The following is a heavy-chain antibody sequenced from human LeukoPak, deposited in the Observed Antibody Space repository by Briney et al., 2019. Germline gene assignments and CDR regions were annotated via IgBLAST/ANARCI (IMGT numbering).Heavy chain of an antibody. V-gene: IGHV3-33*01. CDR3: ARDWAGGYGDYVGY. D-gene: IGHD4-17*01. CDR2: IWYEGINK. CDR1: VFTFSSYA. Sequence: GGSLRLSRATSVFTFSSYAMHGVRQAPGAGLEWVAVIWYEGINKYYADSVKGRFTISRDNSKNTVYLQMNSLRAEDTAVSYCARDWAGGYGDYVGYWGQGTLVTVSS. J-gene: IGHJ4*02.